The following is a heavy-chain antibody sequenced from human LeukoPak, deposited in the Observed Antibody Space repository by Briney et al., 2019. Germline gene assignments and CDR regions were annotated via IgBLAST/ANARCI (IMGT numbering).Heavy chain of an antibody. V-gene: IGHV4-31*03. CDR1: GGSISSTEHY. D-gene: IGHD3-16*01. CDR2: IYYSGSA. Sequence: SETLSLTCTVSGGSISSTEHYWTWVRQVPGKGLEWIGYIYYSGSAYYNPSLRSRVTISIDRSQNHFSVNLTSVTAADTAVYYCARTLLNPPGGLKSAFDLWGRGTLVTVSS. J-gene: IGHJ3*01. CDR3: ARTLLNPPGGLKSAFDL.